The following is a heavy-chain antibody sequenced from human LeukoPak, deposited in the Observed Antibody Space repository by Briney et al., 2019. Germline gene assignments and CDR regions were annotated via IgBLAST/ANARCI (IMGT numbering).Heavy chain of an antibody. Sequence: GGSLRLSCAASGFTFSDYAMSWVRQAPGKGPEWISVISGSGDRTYYADSVKGRFTISRDISKNTPYLQMSSLRAEDTAVYYCASGYSVQHYFDYWGQGTLVTVSS. D-gene: IGHD2-21*01. V-gene: IGHV3-23*01. CDR3: ASGYSVQHYFDY. J-gene: IGHJ4*02. CDR1: GFTFSDYA. CDR2: ISGSGDRT.